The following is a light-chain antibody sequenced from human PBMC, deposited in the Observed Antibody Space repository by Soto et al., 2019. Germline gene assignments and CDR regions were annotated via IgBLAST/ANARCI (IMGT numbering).Light chain of an antibody. CDR2: AAS. CDR1: QGISSY. V-gene: IGKV1-8*01. Sequence: AIRMTQSPSSLSASTGDRVTITCRASQGISSYLAWYQQKPGKAPKLLIYAASTLQSGVPSRFSGSGSGPDFTLTIICLQSEDFATYYCQQYYSYPLTFGGGTKVEIK. J-gene: IGKJ4*01. CDR3: QQYYSYPLT.